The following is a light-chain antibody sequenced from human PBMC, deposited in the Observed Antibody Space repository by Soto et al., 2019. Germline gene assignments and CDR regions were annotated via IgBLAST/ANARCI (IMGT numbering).Light chain of an antibody. CDR2: DVS. CDR1: SRDVGGYNS. J-gene: IGLJ1*01. CDR3: CSYAGTYRYV. Sequence: QSALTQPRSVSGSPGQSVTISCTGTSRDVGGYNSVSWYQQHPGKAPKLMIYDVSQRPSGVPDRFSGSKSGNTASLTISGLQPDDESDYFCCSYAGTYRYVFGTGTKVTVL. V-gene: IGLV2-11*01.